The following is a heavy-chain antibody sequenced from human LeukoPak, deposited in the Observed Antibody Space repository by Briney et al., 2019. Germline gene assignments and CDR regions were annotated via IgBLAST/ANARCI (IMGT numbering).Heavy chain of an antibody. V-gene: IGHV1-46*01. CDR3: ARGPRDGYNSEGWGFDY. J-gene: IGHJ4*02. Sequence: ASVKVSCKASGYTLTSYYMHWVRQAPGQGLEWMGIINPSGGSTSYAQKFQGRVTMTRDTSTSTVYMELSSLRSEDTAVYYCARGPRDGYNSEGWGFDYWGQGTLVTVSS. CDR1: GYTLTSYY. D-gene: IGHD5-24*01. CDR2: INPSGGST.